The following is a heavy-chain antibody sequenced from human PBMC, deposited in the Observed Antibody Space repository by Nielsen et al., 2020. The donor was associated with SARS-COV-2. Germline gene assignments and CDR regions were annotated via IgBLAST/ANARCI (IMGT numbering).Heavy chain of an antibody. V-gene: IGHV3-23*01. CDR2: ISGSGGST. CDR3: AKGQEKGYSYGYGFDY. D-gene: IGHD5-18*01. J-gene: IGHJ4*02. CDR1: GFTFSDYY. Sequence: GGSLRLSCAASGFTFSDYYMSWVRQAPGKGLEWVSAISGSGGSTYYADSVKGRFTISRDNSKNTLYLQMNSLRAEDTAVYYCAKGQEKGYSYGYGFDYWGQGTLVTVSS.